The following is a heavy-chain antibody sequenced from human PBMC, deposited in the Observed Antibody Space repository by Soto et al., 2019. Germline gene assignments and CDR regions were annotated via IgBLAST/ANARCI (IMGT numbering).Heavy chain of an antibody. CDR3: ARAIGAYGDYQEYFQH. CDR1: GFTFSSYS. CDR2: ISSSSSYI. Sequence: GGSLRLSCAASGFTFSSYSMNWVRQAPGKGLEWVSSISSSSSYIYYADSVKGRFTISRDNAKNSLYLQMNSLRAEDTAVYYCARAIGAYGDYQEYFQHWGQGTLVTVSS. J-gene: IGHJ1*01. V-gene: IGHV3-21*01. D-gene: IGHD4-17*01.